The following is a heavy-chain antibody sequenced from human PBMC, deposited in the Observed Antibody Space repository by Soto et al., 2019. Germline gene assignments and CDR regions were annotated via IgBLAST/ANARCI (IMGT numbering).Heavy chain of an antibody. J-gene: IGHJ6*02. CDR1: GYTFTIYG. CDR3: ARDRYCTNGVCSFYYYGMDV. Sequence: ASVKVSCKASGYTFTIYGISWVRQAPGQGLEWMGWISAYNGNTNYAQKLQGRVTMTTDTSTSTAYMELRSLRSDDTAVYYCARDRYCTNGVCSFYYYGMDVWGQGTTVTVSS. V-gene: IGHV1-18*01. CDR2: ISAYNGNT. D-gene: IGHD2-8*01.